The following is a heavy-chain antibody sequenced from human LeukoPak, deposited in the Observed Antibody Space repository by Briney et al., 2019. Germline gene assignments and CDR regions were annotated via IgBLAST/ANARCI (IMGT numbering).Heavy chain of an antibody. CDR3: ARHFRSPAVVAAAADY. J-gene: IGHJ4*02. Sequence: SETLSLTCTVSGGSISSSSYYWGWIRQPPGKGLEWIGSIYYSGSTYYNPSLKSRVAISVDTSKNQFSLKLSSVTAADTAVYYCARHFRSPAVVAAAADYWGQGTLVTVSS. V-gene: IGHV4-39*01. D-gene: IGHD2-15*01. CDR2: IYYSGST. CDR1: GGSISSSSYY.